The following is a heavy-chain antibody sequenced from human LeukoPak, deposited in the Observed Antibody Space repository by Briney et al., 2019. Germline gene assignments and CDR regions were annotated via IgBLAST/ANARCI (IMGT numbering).Heavy chain of an antibody. J-gene: IGHJ4*02. CDR1: GGSISSIKW. Sequence: SETLSLTCAVSGGSISSIKWWSWVRQPPGKGLEWIGEIYDSGTTNYNPSLKSRVTISLDKSRNQFSLNLTSVTAADTAVYYCATVSPGPSSDWLLSMFDDWGQGALVTVSS. CDR2: IYDSGTT. V-gene: IGHV4-4*02. CDR3: ATVSPGPSSDWLLSMFDD. D-gene: IGHD3-9*01.